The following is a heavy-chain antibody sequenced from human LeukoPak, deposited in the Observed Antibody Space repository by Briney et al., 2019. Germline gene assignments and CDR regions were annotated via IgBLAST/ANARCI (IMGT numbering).Heavy chain of an antibody. CDR3: ARDRSITSGGFDY. CDR2: INTDGSDT. V-gene: IGHV3-74*01. J-gene: IGHJ4*02. D-gene: IGHD1-20*01. CDR1: GFTFSHYW. Sequence: GGSLRLSCAASGFTFSHYWMLWVRQAPGKGLVWVSRINTDGSDTVYADSVKGRFTISRDSAKNTLYLQMNSLRAEDTAVYYCARDRSITSGGFDYWGQGTLVTVSS.